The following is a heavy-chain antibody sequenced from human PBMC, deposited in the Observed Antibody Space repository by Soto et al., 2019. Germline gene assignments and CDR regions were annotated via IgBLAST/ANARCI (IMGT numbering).Heavy chain of an antibody. CDR1: GDSMTNYY. Sequence: QVQLQESGPGLVRPSETLSLTCTVSGDSMTNYYWNWLRQPPGKGLEWIGYIYYSGSTNYNPSLKSRLTISVDTSKNQFSLKLSSVTAADTAIYYCARLRPSRTSDYWGQGTLVTVSS. CDR2: IYYSGST. J-gene: IGHJ4*02. V-gene: IGHV4-59*08. D-gene: IGHD2-2*01. CDR3: ARLRPSRTSDY.